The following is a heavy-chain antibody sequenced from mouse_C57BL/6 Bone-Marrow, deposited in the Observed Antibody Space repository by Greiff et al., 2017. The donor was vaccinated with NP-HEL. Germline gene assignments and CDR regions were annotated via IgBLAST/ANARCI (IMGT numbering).Heavy chain of an antibody. CDR1: GYTFTSYW. CDR2: IYPGNSDT. CDR3: TRNPYYYGSSYPFAY. V-gene: IGHV1-5*01. J-gene: IGHJ3*01. D-gene: IGHD1-1*01. Sequence: DVQLQESGTVLARPGASVKMSCKTSGYTFTSYWMHWVKQRPGQGLEWIGAIYPGNSDTSYNQKFKGKAKLTAVTSASTAYMELSSLTNEDSAVYYCTRNPYYYGSSYPFAYWGQGTLVTVSA.